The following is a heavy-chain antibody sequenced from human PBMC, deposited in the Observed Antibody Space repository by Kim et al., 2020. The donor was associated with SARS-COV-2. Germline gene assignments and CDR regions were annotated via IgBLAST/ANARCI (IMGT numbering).Heavy chain of an antibody. Sequence: SETLSLTCTVSGGSLSSSSYYWGWIRQPPGKGLEWIGTIYYSGSTYYNPSLKSRVTISVDTSKNQVSLKLSSVTAADTAVYYCARHSRYGPALWDYWGQGTLVTVSS. D-gene: IGHD2-2*01. CDR3: ARHSRYGPALWDY. CDR1: GGSLSSSSYY. V-gene: IGHV4-39*01. J-gene: IGHJ4*02. CDR2: IYYSGST.